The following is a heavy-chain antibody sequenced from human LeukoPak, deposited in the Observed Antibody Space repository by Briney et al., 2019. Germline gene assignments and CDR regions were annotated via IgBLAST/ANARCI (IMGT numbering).Heavy chain of an antibody. D-gene: IGHD6-13*01. Sequence: GGSLRLSCAASGFTFSSCAMHWVRQAPGKGLEWVAVISYDGSNKYYADSVKGRFTISRDNSKNTLYLQMNSLRAEDTAVYYSAAGPNFDYWGQGTLVTVSS. CDR1: GFTFSSCA. V-gene: IGHV3-30*04. CDR3: AAGPNFDY. CDR2: ISYDGSNK. J-gene: IGHJ4*02.